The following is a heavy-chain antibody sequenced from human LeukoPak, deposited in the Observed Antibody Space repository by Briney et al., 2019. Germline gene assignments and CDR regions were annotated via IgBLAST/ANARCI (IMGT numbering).Heavy chain of an antibody. CDR1: GGTFSSYA. J-gene: IGHJ4*02. V-gene: IGHV1-69*04. CDR3: AREGRYFDWLPQ. D-gene: IGHD3-9*01. CDR2: IIPILGIA. Sequence: SVKVSCKASGGTFSSYAISWVRQAPGQGLEWMGRIIPILGIANYAQKFQGRVTITADKSTSTAYMELSSLRSEDTAVYYCAREGRYFDWLPQWGQGTLVTVSS.